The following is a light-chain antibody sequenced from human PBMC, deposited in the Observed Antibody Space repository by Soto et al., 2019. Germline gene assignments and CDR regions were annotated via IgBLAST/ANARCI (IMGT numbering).Light chain of an antibody. CDR3: QQRSNWPPGIT. Sequence: EIVLTQSPGSLSLSPGGRATVACRSSQSVSSSYLAWYQQKPGQAPRLLIYGAFNRATGIPDRFSGSGSGTDFTLTISSLEPEDFAVYYCQQRSNWPPGITFGQGTRLEIK. J-gene: IGKJ5*01. CDR1: QSVSSSY. CDR2: GAF. V-gene: IGKV3D-20*02.